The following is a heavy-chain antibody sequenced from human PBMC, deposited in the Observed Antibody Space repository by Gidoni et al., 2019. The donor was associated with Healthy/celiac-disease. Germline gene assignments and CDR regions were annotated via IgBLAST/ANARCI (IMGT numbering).Heavy chain of an antibody. CDR1: GGSLSSSNW. CDR3: ASNYGSESYLPFDY. CDR2: IYHSGST. V-gene: IGHV4-4*02. Sequence: QVQLQESGPGPVKPSGTLSLTCAVSGGSLSSSNWRSWVRQPPGKGLEWIGEIYHSGSTNYNPSLKSRVTISVDKSKNQFSLKLSSVTAADTAVYYCASNYGSESYLPFDYWGQGTLVTVSS. D-gene: IGHD3-10*01. J-gene: IGHJ4*02.